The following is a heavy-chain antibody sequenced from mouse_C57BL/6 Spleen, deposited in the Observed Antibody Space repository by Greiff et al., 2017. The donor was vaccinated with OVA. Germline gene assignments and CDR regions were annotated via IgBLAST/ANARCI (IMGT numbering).Heavy chain of an antibody. D-gene: IGHD3-3*01. J-gene: IGHJ3*01. CDR3: AREGHGAY. V-gene: IGHV1-50*01. CDR1: GYTFTSYW. Sequence: QVQLQQPGAELVKPGASVKLSCKASGYTFTSYWMQWVKQRPGQGLEWIGEIDPSDSYTNYNQKFKGKATLTVDTSSSTAYMQLSSLTSEDAAVYYCAREGHGAYWGQGTLVTVAA. CDR2: IDPSDSYT.